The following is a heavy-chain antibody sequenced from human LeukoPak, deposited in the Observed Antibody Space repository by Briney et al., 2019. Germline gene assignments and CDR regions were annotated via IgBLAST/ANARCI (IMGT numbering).Heavy chain of an antibody. CDR1: GGTFSSYA. CDR3: ASNLGYCSSTSRHREGYYGMDV. CDR2: IIPIFGTA. J-gene: IGHJ6*04. D-gene: IGHD2-2*02. Sequence: SVKVSCKASGGTFSSYAISWARQAPGQGLEWMGGIIPIFGTANYAQKFQGRVTITADKSTSTAHMELSSLRSEDTAVYYCASNLGYCSSTSRHREGYYGMDVWGKGTTVTVSS. V-gene: IGHV1-69*06.